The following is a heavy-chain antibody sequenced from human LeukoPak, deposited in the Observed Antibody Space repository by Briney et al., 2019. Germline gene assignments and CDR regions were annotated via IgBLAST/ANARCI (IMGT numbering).Heavy chain of an antibody. J-gene: IGHJ6*03. D-gene: IGHD5-12*01. V-gene: IGHV3-9*01. CDR2: ISWNSGSI. CDR1: GFTFDDYA. Sequence: GRSLRLSCAASGFTFDDYAMHWVRQAPGKGLEWVSGISWNSGSIGYADSVKGRFTISRDNSKNTLCLQMNSLRAEDTAEYYCAKVPEYNGYDKGVSVHHYYYMDVWGKGTTVTVSS. CDR3: AKVPEYNGYDKGVSVHHYYYMDV.